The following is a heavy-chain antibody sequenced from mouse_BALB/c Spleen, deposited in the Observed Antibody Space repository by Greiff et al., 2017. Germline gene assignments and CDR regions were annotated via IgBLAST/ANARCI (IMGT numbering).Heavy chain of an antibody. Sequence: EVQVVESGGGLVKPGGSLKLSCAASGFTFSSYAMSWVRQSPEKRLEWVAEISSGGSYTYYPDTVTGRFTISRDNAKNTLYLEMSSLRSEDTAMYYCARETTGFAYWGQGTLVTVSA. D-gene: IGHD1-1*01. CDR3: ARETTGFAY. CDR1: GFTFSSYA. V-gene: IGHV5-9-4*01. J-gene: IGHJ3*01. CDR2: ISSGGSYT.